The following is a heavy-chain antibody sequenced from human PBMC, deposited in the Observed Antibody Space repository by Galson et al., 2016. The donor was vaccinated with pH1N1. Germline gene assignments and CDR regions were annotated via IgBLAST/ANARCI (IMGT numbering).Heavy chain of an antibody. Sequence: SCKASGYTFTIYAIHWVRQAPGRSLEWMGWINVGNGNTKYSQKFQDRVTITRDTSATTAYMELSSLRFEDTAVYYCARRVGRSFDYWGQGTLVTVSS. V-gene: IGHV1-3*01. CDR1: GYTFTIYA. CDR3: ARRVGRSFDY. CDR2: INVGNGNT. D-gene: IGHD3-16*01. J-gene: IGHJ4*02.